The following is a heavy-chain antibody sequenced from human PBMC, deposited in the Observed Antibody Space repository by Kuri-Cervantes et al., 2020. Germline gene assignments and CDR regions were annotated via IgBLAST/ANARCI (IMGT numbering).Heavy chain of an antibody. CDR3: ARGTVTTRGWFDP. V-gene: IGHV4-59*01. D-gene: IGHD4-17*01. J-gene: IGHJ5*02. CDR2: IYYSGST. CDR1: GGFISSYY. Sequence: ESLKISCTVPGGFISSYYWSWIRQPPGKGLEWIGYIYYSGSTNYNPSLKSRVTISVDTSKNQFSLKLSSVTSADTAVYYCARGTVTTRGWFDPWGQGTLVTVSS.